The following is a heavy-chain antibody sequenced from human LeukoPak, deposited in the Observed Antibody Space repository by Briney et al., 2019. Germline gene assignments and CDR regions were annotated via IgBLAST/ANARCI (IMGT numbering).Heavy chain of an antibody. D-gene: IGHD1-14*01. J-gene: IGHJ3*02. CDR3: GGQRNHDAFDI. CDR2: IIPIFGTA. Sequence: GASVKVSCKASGYTFTSYGISWVRQAPGQGLEWMGGIIPIFGTANYAQKFQGRVTITADESTSTAYMELSSLRSEDTAVYYCGGQRNHDAFDIWGQGTMVTVSS. V-gene: IGHV1-69*13. CDR1: GYTFTSYG.